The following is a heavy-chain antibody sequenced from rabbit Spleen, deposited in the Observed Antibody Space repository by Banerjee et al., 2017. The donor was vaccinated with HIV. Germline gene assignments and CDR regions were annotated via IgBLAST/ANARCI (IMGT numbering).Heavy chain of an antibody. D-gene: IGHD8-1*01. CDR3: ARDAASSFSSYGMDL. Sequence: QSLEESGGDLVKPGASLTLTCTASGFSFSSSDYMCWVRQAPGKGLEWIACIDSGNSGFTYFATWAKGRFTCSKTSSTTVTLQMTRLTAADTATYFCARDAASSFSSYGMDLWGPGTLVTVS. CDR1: GFSFSSSDY. V-gene: IGHV1S40*01. J-gene: IGHJ6*01. CDR2: IDSGNSGFT.